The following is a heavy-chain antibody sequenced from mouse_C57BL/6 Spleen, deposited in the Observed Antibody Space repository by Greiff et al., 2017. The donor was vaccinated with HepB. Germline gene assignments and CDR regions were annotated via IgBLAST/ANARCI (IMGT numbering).Heavy chain of an antibody. V-gene: IGHV1-55*01. CDR1: GYTFTSYW. Sequence: VQLQQPGAEPVKPGASVKMSCKASGYTFTSYWITWVKQRPGQGLEWLGDIYPGSGSTNYNEKFKSKATLTVDTSSSTAYMQLSRLTSENSAVYYCSKCAVVEGDCYFDVWGTGTTVTVSS. D-gene: IGHD1-1*01. CDR3: SKCAVVEGDCYFDV. CDR2: IYPGSGST. J-gene: IGHJ1*03.